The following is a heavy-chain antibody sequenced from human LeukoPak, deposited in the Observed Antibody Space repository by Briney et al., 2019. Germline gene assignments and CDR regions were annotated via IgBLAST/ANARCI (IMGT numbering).Heavy chain of an antibody. V-gene: IGHV3-7*01. CDR3: ARRMVRGVIKNWFDP. Sequence: GGSLRLSCVGSGFIFRVYWMAWVRQAPGKGPEWVANINEDGSEERYVDSVRGRFTISRDNTKNSVFLQMNSLRDDDTATYYCARRMVRGVIKNWFDPWGQGTLVTVSS. D-gene: IGHD3-10*01. CDR2: INEDGSEE. J-gene: IGHJ5*02. CDR1: GFIFRVYW.